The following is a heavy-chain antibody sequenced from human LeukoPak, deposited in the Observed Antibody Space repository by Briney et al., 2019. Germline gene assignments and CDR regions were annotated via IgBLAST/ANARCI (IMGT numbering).Heavy chain of an antibody. V-gene: IGHV4-34*01. Sequence: SETLSLTCAVYGGSFSGYYWSWIRQPPGKGLEWIGEINHSGSTNYNPSLKSRVTMSVDTSKNQFSLKLSSVTVADTAVYYCARELDTAMDWGQGTLVTVSS. CDR2: INHSGST. J-gene: IGHJ4*02. D-gene: IGHD5-18*01. CDR1: GGSFSGYY. CDR3: ARELDTAMD.